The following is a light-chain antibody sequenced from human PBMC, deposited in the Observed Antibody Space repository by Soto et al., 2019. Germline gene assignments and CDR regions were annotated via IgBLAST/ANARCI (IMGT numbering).Light chain of an antibody. CDR2: EVT. Sequence: QSVLSQPASVSGSPGQSITISCTGTRRDVGGYNYVSWYQQYPGKSPKLLIYEVTHRPSGVSNRFSGSKSGNTASLTISGLQAEDEADYYCQSYADNNTSVFGSGPKVTVL. V-gene: IGLV2-14*01. CDR1: RRDVGGYNY. CDR3: QSYADNNTSV. J-gene: IGLJ1*01.